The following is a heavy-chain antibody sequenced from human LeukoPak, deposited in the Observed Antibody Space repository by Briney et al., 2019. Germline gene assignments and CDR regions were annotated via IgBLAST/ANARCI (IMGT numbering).Heavy chain of an antibody. CDR2: ISGSGGST. D-gene: IGHD3-10*01. V-gene: IGHV3-23*01. J-gene: IGHJ4*02. CDR1: GFTFSSYA. Sequence: GGSLRLSCAASGFTFSSYAMSWVRQAPGEGLEWVSAISGSGGSTYYADSVKGRFTISRDNSKNTLYLQMNSLRAEDTAVYYCAKDGVWFGRVDYWGQGTLVTVSS. CDR3: AKDGVWFGRVDY.